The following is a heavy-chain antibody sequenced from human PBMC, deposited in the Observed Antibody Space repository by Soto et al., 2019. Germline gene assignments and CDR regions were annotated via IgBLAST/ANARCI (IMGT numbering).Heavy chain of an antibody. CDR1: GFTFSSYS. CDR3: ARDHPPVTDDFWCCYDHWFDH. D-gene: IGHD3-3*01. CDR2: ISSSSSYI. J-gene: IGHJ5*02. V-gene: IGHV3-21*01. Sequence: PGESLKISCAASGFTFSSYSMNWVRQAPGKGLEWVSSISSSSSYIYYADSVKGRFTISRDNAKNSLYLQMNSLRAEDTAVYYCARDHPPVTDDFWCCYDHWFDHGVQGTLSTVPS.